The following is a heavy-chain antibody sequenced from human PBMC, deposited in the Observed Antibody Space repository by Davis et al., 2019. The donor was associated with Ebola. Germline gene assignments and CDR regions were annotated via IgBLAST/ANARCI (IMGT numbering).Heavy chain of an antibody. CDR2: IYYSGST. Sequence: LRLSCTVSGGSISSGDYYWSWIRQPPGKGLEWIGYIYYSGSTYYNPSLKSRVTISVDTSKNQFSLKLSSVTAADTAVYYCARALRAQYYFDYWGQGTLVTVSS. V-gene: IGHV4-30-4*08. CDR3: ARALRAQYYFDY. J-gene: IGHJ4*02. CDR1: GGSISSGDYY.